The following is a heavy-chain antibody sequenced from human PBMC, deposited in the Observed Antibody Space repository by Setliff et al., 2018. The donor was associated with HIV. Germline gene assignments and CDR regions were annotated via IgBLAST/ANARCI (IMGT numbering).Heavy chain of an antibody. J-gene: IGHJ4*02. CDR3: AKDPRAAVATICDY. CDR2: ISGSGGST. V-gene: IGHV3-23*01. D-gene: IGHD5-12*01. Sequence: GALRLSCAASGFTFSSYAMRWVRQAPGQGLEWVSAISGSGGSTYYADSVKGRFTISRDNSKNTLYLQMNSLRAEDTAVYYCAKDPRAAVATICDYWGQGTLVTVSS. CDR1: GFTFSSYA.